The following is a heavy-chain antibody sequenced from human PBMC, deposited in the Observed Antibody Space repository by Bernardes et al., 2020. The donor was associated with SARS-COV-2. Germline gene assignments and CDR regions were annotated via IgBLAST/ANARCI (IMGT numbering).Heavy chain of an antibody. CDR1: GFTFSAYT. Sequence: GGSLRLSCAASGFTFSAYTMSWVRQAPGKGLEWVSVISGSGTSTYYADSVKGLFTISRDNSRTTLYLQMNSLRAEDTAVYYCAKGHSRYYYGMDVWGQGTTVTVSS. V-gene: IGHV3-23*01. CDR3: AKGHSRYYYGMDV. D-gene: IGHD5-18*01. J-gene: IGHJ6*02. CDR2: ISGSGTST.